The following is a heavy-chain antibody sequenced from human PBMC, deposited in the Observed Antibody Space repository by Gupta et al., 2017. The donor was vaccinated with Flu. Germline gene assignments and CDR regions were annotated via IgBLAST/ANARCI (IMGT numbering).Heavy chain of an antibody. CDR3: GWGFGEGHSAWSC. D-gene: IGHD7-27*01. J-gene: IGHJ4*02. CDR1: FISSGTYY. V-gene: IGHV4-30-4*05. CDR2: IYNGGST. Sequence: FISSGTYYCIWFRPHAGKGLEWIGYIYNGGSTYYNPPLKSRVTLSVGTTKNQLSLMLRNGIDADEEVDYCGWGFGEGHSAWSCWGKGVLVTVYS.